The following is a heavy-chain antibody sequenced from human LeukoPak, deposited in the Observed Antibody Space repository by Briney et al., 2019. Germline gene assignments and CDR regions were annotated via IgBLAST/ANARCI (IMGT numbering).Heavy chain of an antibody. J-gene: IGHJ4*01. D-gene: IGHD3-10*01. V-gene: IGHV3-33*01. CDR1: GLTFRGYG. Sequence: GSSLRLSGAAFGLTFRGYGMHWVRQAPGEGLGWVAVIWHDGMVLDYSDSVKGRITVSRDNRKSTLYLQMDSLRVEDTAVYYCARDRAQEDPIDIWGQGTLVTVSS. CDR3: ARDRAQEDPIDI. CDR2: IWHDGMVL.